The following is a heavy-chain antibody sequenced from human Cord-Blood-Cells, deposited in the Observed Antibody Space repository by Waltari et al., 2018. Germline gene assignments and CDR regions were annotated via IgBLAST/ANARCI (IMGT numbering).Heavy chain of an antibody. D-gene: IGHD3-3*01. CDR3: ARAANVWSGYYVDY. Sequence: QVQLQESGPGLVKPSETLSLTCTVSGGSISSHYWSWIRQPPGKGLEWIGYIYYSGSTNYNPSRKSRVTISVDTSKNQFSLKLSSVTAADTAVYYCARAANVWSGYYVDYWGQGTLVTVSS. V-gene: IGHV4-59*11. J-gene: IGHJ4*02. CDR1: GGSISSHY. CDR2: IYYSGST.